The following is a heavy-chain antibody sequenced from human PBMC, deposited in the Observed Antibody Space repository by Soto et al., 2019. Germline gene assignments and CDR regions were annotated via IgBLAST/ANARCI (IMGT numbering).Heavy chain of an antibody. V-gene: IGHV4-30-4*01. D-gene: IGHD2-15*01. Sequence: PSETLSLTCTVSGGSISSGDYYWSWIRQPPGKGLEWIGYIYYSGGTYYNPSLKSRVTISVDTSKNQFSLKLGSVTAADTAVYYCARLVQLLQGRWFDPWGQGTLVTVSS. CDR3: ARLVQLLQGRWFDP. CDR1: GGSISSGDYY. CDR2: IYYSGGT. J-gene: IGHJ5*02.